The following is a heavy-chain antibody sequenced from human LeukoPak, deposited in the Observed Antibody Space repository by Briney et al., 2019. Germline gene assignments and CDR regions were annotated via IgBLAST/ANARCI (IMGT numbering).Heavy chain of an antibody. CDR3: ARDVSSTYYYDSSGLGDAFEI. D-gene: IGHD3-22*01. V-gene: IGHV1-18*01. Sequence: ASVKVSCKASGYTFTSYGISWVRQAPGQGLEWMGWISGNNGNTNYAQHLQGRVTMTTDTSTSTAYMELRSLRSDATAVYYCARDVSSTYYYDSSGLGDAFEIWGRGTMVTVSS. CDR2: ISGNNGNT. J-gene: IGHJ3*02. CDR1: GYTFTSYG.